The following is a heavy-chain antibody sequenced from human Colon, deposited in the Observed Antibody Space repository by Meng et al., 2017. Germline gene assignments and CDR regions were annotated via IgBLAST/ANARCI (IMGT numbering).Heavy chain of an antibody. CDR1: GASISGDNW. V-gene: IGHV4-4*02. Sequence: VPLKEAGHGRVQPSGTLSLPCSVSGASISGDNWWSWVRQTPGKGLEWLGEIFHSGTSNYNPSLKSRVTISVDKSKNQFSLRLSSVTAADTAVYYCARRNSNNWFDPWGQGILVTVSS. J-gene: IGHJ5*02. CDR2: IFHSGTS. CDR3: ARRNSNNWFDP. D-gene: IGHD2/OR15-2a*01.